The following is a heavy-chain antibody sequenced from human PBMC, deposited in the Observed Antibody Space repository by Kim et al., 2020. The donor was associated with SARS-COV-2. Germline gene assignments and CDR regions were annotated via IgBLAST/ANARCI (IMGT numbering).Heavy chain of an antibody. Sequence: ASVKVSCKASGYAFTDYFIHWVRQAPGQGLEWMGWIDPKNGDTHYAQSFQGRVTMTRDTSVPTAYLDLSRLRSDDTAVYYCARDEVPTILGMEDVWGQGITVTVSS. CDR3: ARDEVPTILGMEDV. V-gene: IGHV1-2*02. D-gene: IGHD3-16*01. CDR2: IDPKNGDT. J-gene: IGHJ6*02. CDR1: GYAFTDYF.